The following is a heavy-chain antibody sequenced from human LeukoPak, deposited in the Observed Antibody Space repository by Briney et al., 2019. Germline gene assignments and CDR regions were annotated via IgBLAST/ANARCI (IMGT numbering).Heavy chain of an antibody. CDR1: GFTFDDYA. Sequence: PGGSLRLSCAASGFTFDDYAMHWVRQAPGKGLEWVSGISWNSGSVGYADSVKGRFTISRDNAKNSLYLQMNSLRAEDTALYYCAKDISGGIAAAGTEAYFQHWGQGTLVTASS. D-gene: IGHD6-13*01. CDR3: AKDISGGIAAAGTEAYFQH. J-gene: IGHJ1*01. CDR2: ISWNSGSV. V-gene: IGHV3-9*01.